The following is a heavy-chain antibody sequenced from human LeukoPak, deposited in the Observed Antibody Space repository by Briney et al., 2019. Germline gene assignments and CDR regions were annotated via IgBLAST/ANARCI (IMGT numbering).Heavy chain of an antibody. D-gene: IGHD4-23*01. V-gene: IGHV1-69*06. CDR1: GGTFSSYA. Sequence: VASVKVSCKASGGTFSSYAISWVRQAPGQGLEWMGGIIPIFGTANYAQKFQGRVTITADKSTSTAYMELSSLRSEDTAVHYCARLENGGNSGYWGQGTLVTVSS. CDR3: ARLENGGNSGY. CDR2: IIPIFGTA. J-gene: IGHJ4*02.